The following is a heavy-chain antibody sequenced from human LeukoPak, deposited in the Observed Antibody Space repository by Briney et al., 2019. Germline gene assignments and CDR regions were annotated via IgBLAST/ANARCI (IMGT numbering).Heavy chain of an antibody. CDR1: GGSIGSSSYY. CDR2: IYYSGST. D-gene: IGHD1-26*01. CDR3: ARAVGATPPYYMDV. Sequence: SSETLSLTCTVSGGSIGSSSYYWGWIRQPPGKGLEWIGSIYYSGSTYYNPSLKSRVTISVDTSKNQFSLKLSSVTAADTAVYYCARAVGATPPYYMDVWGKGTTVTVSS. V-gene: IGHV4-39*01. J-gene: IGHJ6*03.